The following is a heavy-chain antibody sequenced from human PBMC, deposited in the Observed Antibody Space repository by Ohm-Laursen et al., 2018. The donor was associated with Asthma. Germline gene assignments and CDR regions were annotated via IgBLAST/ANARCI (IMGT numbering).Heavy chain of an antibody. CDR3: AREELRDGYYFDY. Sequence: SLRLSCAASGFTFSSYGMHWVRQAPGKGLEWVAVISYDGSNKYYADSVKGRFTISRDNSKNTLYLQMNSLRAEDTTVYYCAREELRDGYYFDYWGQGTLVTVSS. CDR1: GFTFSSYG. J-gene: IGHJ4*02. CDR2: ISYDGSNK. V-gene: IGHV3-30*03. D-gene: IGHD5-24*01.